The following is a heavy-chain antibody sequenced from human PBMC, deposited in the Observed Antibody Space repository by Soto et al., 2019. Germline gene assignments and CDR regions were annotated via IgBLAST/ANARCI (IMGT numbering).Heavy chain of an antibody. D-gene: IGHD4-17*01. Sequence: GGSLRLSCAASGFTFSSYAMHWVRQAPGKGLEWVAVISYDGSNKYYADSVKGRFTISRDNSKNTLYLQMNSLRAEDTAVYYCARGSYGDNAFNFDYWGQGTLVTVSS. J-gene: IGHJ4*02. CDR1: GFTFSSYA. CDR2: ISYDGSNK. V-gene: IGHV3-30-3*01. CDR3: ARGSYGDNAFNFDY.